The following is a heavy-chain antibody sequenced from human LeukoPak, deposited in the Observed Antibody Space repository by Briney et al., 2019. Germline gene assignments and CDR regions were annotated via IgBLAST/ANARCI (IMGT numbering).Heavy chain of an antibody. CDR3: ASPGEILR. Sequence: GGSLRLSCAASGSTFGNYYMSWVRQAPGKGLEWVSSIKTGGGNTYYADSVKGRFTISRDNSKNTLYLQMNSLRAEDTAIYYCASPGEILRWGQGTLVTVSS. CDR2: IKTGGGNT. J-gene: IGHJ4*02. V-gene: IGHV3-23*01. D-gene: IGHD3-10*01. CDR1: GSTFGNYY.